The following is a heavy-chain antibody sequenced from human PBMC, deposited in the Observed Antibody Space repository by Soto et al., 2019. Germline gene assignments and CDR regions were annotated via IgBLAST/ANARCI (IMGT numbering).Heavy chain of an antibody. CDR2: IWYDGSNK. Sequence: GGSMRLSCAASGFTSSSYGMHWVRQAPGKGLEWVAVIWYDGSNKYYADSVKGRFTISRDNSKNTLYLQMNSLRAEDTAVYYCARVSDLVSGSYGADYWGQGTLVTVSS. V-gene: IGHV3-33*01. J-gene: IGHJ4*02. CDR1: GFTSSSYG. D-gene: IGHD1-26*01. CDR3: ARVSDLVSGSYGADY.